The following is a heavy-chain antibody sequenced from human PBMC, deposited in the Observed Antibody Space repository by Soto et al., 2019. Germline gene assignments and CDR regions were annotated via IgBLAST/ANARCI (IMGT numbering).Heavy chain of an antibody. CDR1: GFTFSSYA. Sequence: EVQLLESGGGLVQPGGSLRLSCAASGFTFSSYAMSWLRQAPGKGLEWVSAISGSGGNTYYADSVKGRFTISRDNSKNTLYLQMNRLRAEDTAVYYCAQEASRSYSNYWGQGTLVTVSS. CDR3: AQEASRSYSNY. V-gene: IGHV3-23*01. J-gene: IGHJ4*02. D-gene: IGHD3-10*01. CDR2: ISGSGGNT.